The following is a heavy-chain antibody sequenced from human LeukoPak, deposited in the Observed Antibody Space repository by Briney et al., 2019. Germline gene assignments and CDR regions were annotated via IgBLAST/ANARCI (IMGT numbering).Heavy chain of an antibody. J-gene: IGHJ6*03. D-gene: IGHD6-6*01. V-gene: IGHV4-4*02. CDR3: ANLIISYSSSSYYYYYYMDV. Sequence: SGTLSLTCAVSGGSISSTNWWNWVRQPPGKGLEWIGEIYHSGSTNYNPSLKSRVTISVDTSKNQFSLKLSSVTAADTAVYYCANLIISYSSSSYYYYYYMDVWGKGTTVTVSS. CDR2: IYHSGST. CDR1: GGSISSTNW.